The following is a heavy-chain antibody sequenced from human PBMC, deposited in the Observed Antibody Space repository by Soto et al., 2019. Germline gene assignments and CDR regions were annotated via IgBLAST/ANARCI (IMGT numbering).Heavy chain of an antibody. CDR1: GFTFSRYG. J-gene: IGHJ6*03. D-gene: IGHD1-7*01. V-gene: IGHV3-33*01. Sequence: QVQLVESGGGVVQPGRSLRLSCAASGFTFSRYGMHWVRQAPGKGLEWVAVIWYDGSNKYYEDFVKGRFTISRDNSKNTLYLQMNRLRAEDTAVYYCARDPTETNYYYYYMDVWGKGTTVTVSS. CDR3: ARDPTETNYYYYYMDV. CDR2: IWYDGSNK.